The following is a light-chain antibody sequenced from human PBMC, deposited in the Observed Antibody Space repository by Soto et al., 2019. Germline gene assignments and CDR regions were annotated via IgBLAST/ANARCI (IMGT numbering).Light chain of an antibody. Sequence: DIQMTQSPSSLSASVRDRVTLTCGASQGISNFLACYQQKPGKVPRLLIYAASTLQAGIPARFSGSGSGTEFTLTISSLQSEDFATYCCQKYHSWPLSFGGGTKVDIK. V-gene: IGKV1-27*01. CDR3: QKYHSWPLS. CDR1: QGISNF. CDR2: AAS. J-gene: IGKJ4*01.